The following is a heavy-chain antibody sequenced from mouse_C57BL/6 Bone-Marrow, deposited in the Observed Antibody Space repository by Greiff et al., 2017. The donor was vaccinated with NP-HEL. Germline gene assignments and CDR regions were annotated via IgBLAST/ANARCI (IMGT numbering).Heavy chain of an antibody. CDR3: TTVLWSLFDY. V-gene: IGHV14-1*01. Sequence: EVQLQQSGAELVRPGASVKLSCTASGFNIKDYYMHWVKQRPEQGLEWIGRIDPEDGDTEYAPKFQGKATMTSDTSSNTAYLQLSSLTSEDAAVYYCTTVLWSLFDYWGQGTTLTVSS. J-gene: IGHJ2*01. CDR1: GFNIKDYY. CDR2: IDPEDGDT. D-gene: IGHD1-1*02.